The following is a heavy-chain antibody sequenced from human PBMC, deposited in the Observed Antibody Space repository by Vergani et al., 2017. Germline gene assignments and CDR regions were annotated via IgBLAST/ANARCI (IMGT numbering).Heavy chain of an antibody. V-gene: IGHV4-4*02. CDR1: GGSISSSNW. Sequence: QVQLQESGPGLVKPSGTLSLTCAASGGSISSSNWWSWVRQPPGKGLEWIGYIYYSGSTYYNPSLKSRVTISVDTSKNEFSLKLSSVTAADTAVYYCARETRDYGDNTRWFDPWGQGTLVTVSS. J-gene: IGHJ5*02. D-gene: IGHD4-17*01. CDR2: IYYSGST. CDR3: ARETRDYGDNTRWFDP.